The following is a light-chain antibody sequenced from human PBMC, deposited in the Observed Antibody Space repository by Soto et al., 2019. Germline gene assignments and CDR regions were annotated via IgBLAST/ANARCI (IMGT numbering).Light chain of an antibody. CDR1: SSDVGSYNL. V-gene: IGLV2-23*03. CDR2: EGS. CDR3: CSYAGSSTV. J-gene: IGLJ1*01. Sequence: QSVLTQPASVSGSPGQSITISCTGTSSDVGSYNLVSWYQQHPGKAPKLMIYEGSERPSGVSNRFSGSKSGNTASLTISGLQAEDEADYYCCSYAGSSTVFGTGTKLTVL.